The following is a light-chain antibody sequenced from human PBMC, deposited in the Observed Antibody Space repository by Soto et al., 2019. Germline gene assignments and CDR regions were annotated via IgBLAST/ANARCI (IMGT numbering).Light chain of an antibody. V-gene: IGKV3-20*01. J-gene: IGKJ3*01. CDR2: RAS. CDR1: QSVSSY. CDR3: HQCGSSPLDT. Sequence: EIVLTQSPATLSLSPGERATLSCRASQSVSSYLAWYQQKPGQAPRLLIYRASRRAPGIPDRFSGSGSWTDFTLTISRLEPEDFAVYYCHQCGSSPLDTFGPGTKVEIK.